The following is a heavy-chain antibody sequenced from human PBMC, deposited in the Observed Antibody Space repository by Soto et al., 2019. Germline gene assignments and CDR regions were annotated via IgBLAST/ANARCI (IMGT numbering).Heavy chain of an antibody. CDR1: GFTFSSYG. V-gene: IGHV3-33*01. Sequence: GGSRRLSCAASGFTFSSYGMHWVRQAPGKGLGWVAAIWYDGSNKYYAGSVKGRFTISRDTSKKTLYLQMNSLRAEDTAVYYCARGVLVDRYYYSGMDVWGQGTTVTVSS. J-gene: IGHJ6*02. CDR3: ARGVLVDRYYYSGMDV. D-gene: IGHD2-8*02. CDR2: IWYDGSNK.